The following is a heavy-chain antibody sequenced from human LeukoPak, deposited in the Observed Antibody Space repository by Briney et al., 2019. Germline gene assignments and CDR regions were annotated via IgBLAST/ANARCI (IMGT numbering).Heavy chain of an antibody. V-gene: IGHV3-30*02. J-gene: IGHJ5*02. Sequence: PGGSLRLSCAASGFTFSSYGMHWVRQAPGKGLEWVAFIQYDGSNKYYADSVKGRFTISRDNSKNTLYLQMNSLRAEDTAVYYCAKDAGSSWANWFDPWGQGTLVTVSS. D-gene: IGHD6-13*01. CDR3: AKDAGSSWANWFDP. CDR1: GFTFSSYG. CDR2: IQYDGSNK.